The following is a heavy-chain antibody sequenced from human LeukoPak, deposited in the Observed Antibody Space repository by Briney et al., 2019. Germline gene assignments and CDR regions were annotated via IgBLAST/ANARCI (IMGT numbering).Heavy chain of an antibody. CDR1: GFTFNNYA. CDR3: ASTIVGTTPAVDY. D-gene: IGHD1-26*01. CDR2: ISGSGGAT. Sequence: GGSLRLSCAASGFTFNNYAMTWVRQAPGKGLQWVSTISGSGGATYYADSVKGRFTIPRDNSKNTLYVEMNSLRAEDTAVYYCASTIVGTTPAVDYWGQGTLVTVSS. V-gene: IGHV3-23*01. J-gene: IGHJ4*02.